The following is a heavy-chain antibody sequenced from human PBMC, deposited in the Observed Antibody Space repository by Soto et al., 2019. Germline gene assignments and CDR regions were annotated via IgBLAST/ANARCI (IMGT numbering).Heavy chain of an antibody. J-gene: IGHJ4*02. CDR2: INAVNGNT. CDR3: ARDPRWPAYFDY. V-gene: IGHV1-3*01. CDR1: GYTFTSYA. Sequence: QVQLVQSGAEVKKPGASVKVSCKASGYTFTSYAMHWVRQAPGQRLEWMGWINAVNGNTKYSQKFQGRVTITRNTSASTAYMELSSLRSEDTAVYYCARDPRWPAYFDYWGQGTLVPVSS.